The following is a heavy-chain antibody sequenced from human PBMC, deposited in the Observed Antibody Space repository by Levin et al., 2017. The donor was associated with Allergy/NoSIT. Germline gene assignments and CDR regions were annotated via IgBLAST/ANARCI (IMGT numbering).Heavy chain of an antibody. V-gene: IGHV4-31*03. Sequence: PSETLSLTCTVSGGSISSGGYYWSWIRQHPGKGLEWIGYIYYSGNTYYNPSLESRVTISVDTSKNQFSLRLSSVTAADTAVYYCARTKSEAPSDAFDIWGQGTMVTVSS. J-gene: IGHJ3*02. CDR1: GGSISSGGYY. CDR2: IYYSGNT. CDR3: ARTKSEAPSDAFDI. D-gene: IGHD1-14*01.